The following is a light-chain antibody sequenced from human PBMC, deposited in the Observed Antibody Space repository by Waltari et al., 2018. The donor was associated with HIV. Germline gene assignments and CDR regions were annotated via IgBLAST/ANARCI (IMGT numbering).Light chain of an antibody. CDR3: YSTDTSGHHRV. CDR2: ADS. J-gene: IGLJ2*01. V-gene: IGLV3-10*01. Sequence: SYELTQPPSVSVSPGQTARITCSGAALPKKYANWYPQKSGQAPGLVIYADSKRPSGIPERFSGSSSGTVATLTISGAQVEDESDYYCYSTDTSGHHRVFGGGTKLTVL. CDR1: ALPKKY.